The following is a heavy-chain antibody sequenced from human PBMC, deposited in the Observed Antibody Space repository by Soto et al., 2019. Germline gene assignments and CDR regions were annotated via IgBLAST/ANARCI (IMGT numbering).Heavy chain of an antibody. J-gene: IGHJ3*02. V-gene: IGHV3-23*01. Sequence: EVQLLESGGGLVQPGGSLRLSCAASGFTFSSYAMSWVRQAPGKGLEWVSAISGSGGSTYYADSVKGRFTISRDNSKNTLHLQMNSLRAEDTAVDYCAKATSVLAARPKNACDIWGQGTMVTVSS. CDR2: ISGSGGST. D-gene: IGHD6-6*01. CDR3: AKATSVLAARPKNACDI. CDR1: GFTFSSYA.